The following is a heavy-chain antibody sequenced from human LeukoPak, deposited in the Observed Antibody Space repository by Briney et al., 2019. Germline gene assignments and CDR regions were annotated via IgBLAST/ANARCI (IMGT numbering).Heavy chain of an antibody. Sequence: GGSLRLSCAASGFTFSSYWVTWVRQAPGKGLEWVANIKQGGAVKYNDDSVKGRFTISRDNSKNTLHLQMNSLRAEDTAEYYCARSAVGTSCCTAVDYWGQGTLVTVSS. CDR1: GFTFSSYW. J-gene: IGHJ4*02. D-gene: IGHD1-26*01. CDR3: ARSAVGTSCCTAVDY. V-gene: IGHV3-7*03. CDR2: IKQGGAVK.